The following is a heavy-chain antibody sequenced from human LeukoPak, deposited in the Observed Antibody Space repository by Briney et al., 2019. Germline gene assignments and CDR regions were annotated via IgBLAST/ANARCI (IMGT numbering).Heavy chain of an antibody. V-gene: IGHV1-18*01. Sequence: ASVKVSCKASGYTFTSYGISWVRQAPGQGLEWMGWISAYDGDTNYAQNLQGRVMMTTDTFTSTAYMELKSLRSDDTAVYYCARDLVYYGSGRWDDDFDIWGQGTMVTVSS. CDR3: ARDLVYYGSGRWDDDFDI. CDR1: GYTFTSYG. J-gene: IGHJ3*02. CDR2: ISAYDGDT. D-gene: IGHD3-10*01.